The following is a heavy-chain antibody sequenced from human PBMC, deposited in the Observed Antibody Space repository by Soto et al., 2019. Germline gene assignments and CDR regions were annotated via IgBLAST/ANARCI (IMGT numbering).Heavy chain of an antibody. CDR2: IIPIFGTA. CDR1: GGTFSSYA. J-gene: IGHJ1*01. D-gene: IGHD1-26*01. V-gene: IGHV1-69*13. CDR3: ARDSERGATTTKYFQH. Sequence: SVKVSCKASGGTFSSYAIGWVRQAPGQGLEWMGGIIPIFGTANYAQKFQGRVTITADESTSTAYMELSSLRSEDTAVYYCARDSERGATTTKYFQHRGQGTLVTVSS.